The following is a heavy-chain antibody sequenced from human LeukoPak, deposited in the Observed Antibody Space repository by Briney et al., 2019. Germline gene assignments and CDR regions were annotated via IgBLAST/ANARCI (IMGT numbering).Heavy chain of an antibody. D-gene: IGHD3-3*01. CDR3: SSKDWSGSGPYSDY. J-gene: IGHJ4*02. CDR2: IRTKDNNYAT. V-gene: IGHV3-73*01. CDR1: GLTFSGSA. Sequence: TGRSLKLFCAASGLTFSGSAMHWVRQASGKGLEWVGRIRTKDNNYATAYAASVKGRFTISRDDSKNTAYLQMNSLKTDDTAVYYCSSKDWSGSGPYSDYWGQGTLVTVSS.